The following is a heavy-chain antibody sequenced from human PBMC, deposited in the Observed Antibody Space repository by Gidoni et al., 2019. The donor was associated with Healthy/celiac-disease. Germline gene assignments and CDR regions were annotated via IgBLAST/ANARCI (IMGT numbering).Heavy chain of an antibody. CDR1: GFTFDDYA. J-gene: IGHJ3*02. CDR2: ISWNSGSI. Sequence: EVQLVESGGGLVQPGRSLRLSCAASGFTFDDYAMHWVRQAPGKGLEWGSGISWNSGSIGYADSVKGRFTISRDNAKNSLYLQMNSLRAEDTALYYCAKDRGAFDIWGQGTMVTVSS. CDR3: AKDRGAFDI. V-gene: IGHV3-9*01.